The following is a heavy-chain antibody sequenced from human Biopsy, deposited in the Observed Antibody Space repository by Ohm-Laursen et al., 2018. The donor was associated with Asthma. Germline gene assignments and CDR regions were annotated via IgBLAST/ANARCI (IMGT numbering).Heavy chain of an antibody. V-gene: IGHV3-30*18. CDR1: GFVFRSHA. CDR2: VSYDGGVA. Sequence: SLRLSCAASGFVFRSHAMHWVRQAPGKGLEWVAVVSYDGGVAHYADSMKGRFTISRDNAKSTLYLQVNSLRGDDTAVYYCAKDVFPGWEVRRGPDYWGQGTLVTVSA. CDR3: AKDVFPGWEVRRGPDY. D-gene: IGHD1-26*01. J-gene: IGHJ4*02.